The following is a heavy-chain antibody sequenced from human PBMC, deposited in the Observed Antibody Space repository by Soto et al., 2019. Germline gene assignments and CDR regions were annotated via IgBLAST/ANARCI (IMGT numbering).Heavy chain of an antibody. CDR2: ISGSGGGT. CDR3: AKHYYDVLTGSDY. D-gene: IGHD3-9*01. V-gene: IGHV3-23*01. J-gene: IGHJ4*02. CDR1: GFTFSSYA. Sequence: GGSLSLSCAASGFTFSSYAMTWVRQAPGKGLEWVSGISGSGGGTYYADSVKGRFTISRDNSKNTLYLQMNSLRAEDTAVYFCAKHYYDVLTGSDYWGQGTLVTVSS.